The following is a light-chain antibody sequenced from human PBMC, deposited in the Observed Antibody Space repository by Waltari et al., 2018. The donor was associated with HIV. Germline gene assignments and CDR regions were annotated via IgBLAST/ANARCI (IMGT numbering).Light chain of an antibody. CDR2: END. Sequence: QSILTRPPSVSAAPGHNVTISCSGTPSHIGKTYVSWYQHLPGKPPKLLIFENDKRPSEIPDRFSGLKSGTSATLGIIGLQPGDEADYFCGTWDSSLSAYVFTTGTKVTV. V-gene: IGLV1-51*02. CDR1: PSHIGKTY. J-gene: IGLJ1*01. CDR3: GTWDSSLSAYV.